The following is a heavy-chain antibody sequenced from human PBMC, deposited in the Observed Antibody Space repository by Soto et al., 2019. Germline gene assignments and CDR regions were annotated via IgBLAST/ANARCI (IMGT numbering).Heavy chain of an antibody. CDR3: ARAYSDAFDI. V-gene: IGHV3-11*01. CDR1: GSKFSDYY. J-gene: IGHJ3*02. D-gene: IGHD2-21*01. Sequence: GGSLRLSCAASGSKFSDYYMTWIRQAPGKGLEWVSYISSSGTGIYYADSGKGRFTISRDNAKNSLYLQMSSLRAEDTAVYYCARAYSDAFDIWGRGTVVTVSS. CDR2: ISSSGTGI.